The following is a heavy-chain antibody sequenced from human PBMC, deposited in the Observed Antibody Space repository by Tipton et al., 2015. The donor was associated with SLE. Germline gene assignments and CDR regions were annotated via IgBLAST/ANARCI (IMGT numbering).Heavy chain of an antibody. V-gene: IGHV3-13*01. Sequence: GSLRLSCATSGFTFRGTDFHWVRQSTGNELEWVSAIGNSGDTYYSDSVKGRFIISREDAKNSLYLQMNSLRDGDTAVYFCVREQYCSTTGCYAGVLGALDIWGQGTLVTVSS. D-gene: IGHD2-2*01. CDR3: VREQYCSTTGCYAGVLGALDI. CDR1: GFTFRGTD. CDR2: IGNSGDT. J-gene: IGHJ3*02.